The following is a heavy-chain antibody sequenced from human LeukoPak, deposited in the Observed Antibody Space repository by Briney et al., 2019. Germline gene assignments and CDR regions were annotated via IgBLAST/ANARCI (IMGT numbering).Heavy chain of an antibody. J-gene: IGHJ4*02. V-gene: IGHV1-46*01. CDR1: GYTFTSYY. D-gene: IGHD2-15*01. CDR3: ARSIGYCSGGSCYGGGLDY. CDR2: INPSGGST. Sequence: ASVKVSCKASGYTFTSYYMHWVRQAPGQGLEWMGIINPSGGSTSYAQKFQGRVTMTRDMSTSTVYMELSSLRSEDTAVYYCARSIGYCSGGSCYGGGLDYWGQGTLVTVSS.